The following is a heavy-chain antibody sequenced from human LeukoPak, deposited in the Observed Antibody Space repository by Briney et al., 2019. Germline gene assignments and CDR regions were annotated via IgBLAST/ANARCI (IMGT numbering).Heavy chain of an antibody. V-gene: IGHV1-8*01. CDR2: MNPNSGNT. CDR1: GYTFTSYD. D-gene: IGHD3-10*01. J-gene: IGHJ6*01. CDR3: ARYYYGSESMDV. Sequence: GASVKVSCKASGYTFTSYDINWVRQATGQGLEWMGWMNPNSGNTGYAQKVQGRVTMTRNTSISTAYMELSSLRSEDTAVYYCARYYYGSESMDVWGQGTTVTVSS.